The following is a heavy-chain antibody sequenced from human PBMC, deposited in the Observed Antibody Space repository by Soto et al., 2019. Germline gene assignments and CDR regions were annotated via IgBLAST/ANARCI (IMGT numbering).Heavy chain of an antibody. CDR3: AGQDIVLMVYAHPSHMDV. CDR2: IYYSGST. D-gene: IGHD2-8*01. Sequence: SETLSLTCIVSGGSISSYYWSWIRQPPGKGLEWIGYIYYSGSTNYNPSLKSRVTISVDTSKNQFSLKLSSVTAADTAVYYCAGQDIVLMVYAHPSHMDVWGKGTTVTVSS. J-gene: IGHJ6*03. CDR1: GGSISSYY. V-gene: IGHV4-59*08.